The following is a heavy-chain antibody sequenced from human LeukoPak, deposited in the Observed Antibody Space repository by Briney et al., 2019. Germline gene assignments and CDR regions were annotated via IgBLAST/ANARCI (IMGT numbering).Heavy chain of an antibody. J-gene: IGHJ5*02. CDR1: GGSISSSATNY. CDR3: ARTPNLWFGGLILTWFDP. Sequence: NSSETLSLTCTVSGGSISSSATNYWNWIRQPAGKGLEWIGRMDTSGRTNYNPSLKSRVTISVDMSKNQFSLKLSSVTAADTAVYYCARTPNLWFGGLILTWFDPWGQGTLVTVSS. CDR2: MDTSGRT. D-gene: IGHD3-10*01. V-gene: IGHV4-61*02.